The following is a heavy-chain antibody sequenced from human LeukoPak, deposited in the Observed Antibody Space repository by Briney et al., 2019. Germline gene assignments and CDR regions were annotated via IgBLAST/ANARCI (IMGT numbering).Heavy chain of an antibody. CDR2: INHSGST. CDR3: ARGPRIAVAGRRSWFDP. D-gene: IGHD6-19*01. CDR1: GGSFSGYY. Sequence: ASETLSLTCAVYGGSFSGYYWSWIRQPPGKGLEWSGEINHSGSTNYNPSPKSRVTISVDTSKNQFSLKLSSVTAADTAVYYCARGPRIAVAGRRSWFDPWGQGTLVTVSS. V-gene: IGHV4-34*01. J-gene: IGHJ5*02.